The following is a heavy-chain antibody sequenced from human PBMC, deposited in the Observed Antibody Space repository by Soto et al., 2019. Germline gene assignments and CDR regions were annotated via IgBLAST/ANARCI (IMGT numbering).Heavy chain of an antibody. CDR2: IIPIFGTA. CDR1: GGTFSSYA. D-gene: IGHD3-3*01. CDR3: ARVFKSGYYATDYYYYYGMDV. V-gene: IGHV1-69*13. Sequence: SVKVSCKASGGTFSSYAISWVRQAPGQGLEWMGGIIPIFGTANYAQKFQGRVTITADESTSTAYMELSSLRSDDTAVYYCARVFKSGYYATDYYYYYGMDVWGQGTTVTVSS. J-gene: IGHJ6*02.